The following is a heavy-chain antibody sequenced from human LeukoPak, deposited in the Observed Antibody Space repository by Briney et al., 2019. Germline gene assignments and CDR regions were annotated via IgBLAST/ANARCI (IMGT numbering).Heavy chain of an antibody. CDR3: ARGWRGLMVRGVFDP. CDR2: INHSGST. D-gene: IGHD3-10*01. CDR1: GGSFSGYY. Sequence: SETLSLTCAVYGGSFSGYYWSWIRQPPGKGLEWIGEINHSGSTDYNPSLKSRVAISVDTSKNQFSLKLSSVTAADTAVYYCARGWRGLMVRGVFDPWGQGTLVTVSS. V-gene: IGHV4-34*01. J-gene: IGHJ5*02.